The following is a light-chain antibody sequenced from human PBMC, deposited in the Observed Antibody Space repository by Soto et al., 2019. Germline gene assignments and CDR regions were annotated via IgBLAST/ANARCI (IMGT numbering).Light chain of an antibody. V-gene: IGKV3-20*01. CDR2: DES. Sequence: IVLTQSPDTLSLSPGEGVTLSCRASQRVSSGNLAWYQQKPGQAPRLLLYDESSRATGIPDRFSGSGSGTDFSLSISRLEPEDFAVYYCQQFGNTPYTFGQGTRLEI. CDR3: QQFGNTPYT. J-gene: IGKJ2*01. CDR1: QRVSSGN.